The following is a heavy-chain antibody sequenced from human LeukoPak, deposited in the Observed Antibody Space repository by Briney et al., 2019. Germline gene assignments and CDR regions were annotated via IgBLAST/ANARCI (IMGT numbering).Heavy chain of an antibody. Sequence: GRSLRLSCAASGITFRSYGMHWVRQAPGKGLEWVAVISYDGSHKYYADSVKGRFSISRDNSKNTLYLQMNSLRAEDTAVYYCATAGNYRFDYWGQGTLVTVSP. J-gene: IGHJ4*02. CDR3: ATAGNYRFDY. CDR1: GITFRSYG. V-gene: IGHV3-30*03. D-gene: IGHD1-7*01. CDR2: ISYDGSHK.